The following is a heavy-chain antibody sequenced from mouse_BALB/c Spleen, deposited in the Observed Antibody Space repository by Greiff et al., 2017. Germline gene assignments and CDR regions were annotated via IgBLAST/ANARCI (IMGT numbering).Heavy chain of an antibody. CDR2: IWGDGST. V-gene: IGHV2-6-7*01. D-gene: IGHD1-1*01. CDR1: GFSLTGYG. Sequence: QVQLKESGPGLVAPSQSLSITCTVSGFSLTGYGVNWVRQPPGKGLEWLGMIWGDGSTDYNSALKSRLSISQDNSKSQVFLKMNSLQTDDTARYYCARVPPYYYGIDYWGQGTTLTVSS. CDR3: ARVPPYYYGIDY. J-gene: IGHJ2*01.